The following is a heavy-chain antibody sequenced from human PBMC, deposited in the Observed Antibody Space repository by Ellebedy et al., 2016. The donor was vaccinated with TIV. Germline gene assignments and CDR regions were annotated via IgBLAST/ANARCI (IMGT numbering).Heavy chain of an antibody. D-gene: IGHD4-17*01. Sequence: AASVKVSCKASGYTFTSYAMHWVRQAPGQRLEWMGWSNAGNGNTKYSQEFQGRVTITRDTSASTAYMELSSLRSEDTAVYYCARVITVTTFLGYYGMDVWGQGTTVTVSS. V-gene: IGHV1-3*02. CDR1: GYTFTSYA. J-gene: IGHJ6*02. CDR3: ARVITVTTFLGYYGMDV. CDR2: SNAGNGNT.